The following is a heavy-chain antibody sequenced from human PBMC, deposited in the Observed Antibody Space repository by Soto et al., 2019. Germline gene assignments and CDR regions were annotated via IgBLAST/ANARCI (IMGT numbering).Heavy chain of an antibody. CDR3: ARRRPLGGDYWSFDL. J-gene: IGHJ2*01. D-gene: IGHD4-17*01. CDR2: IWYDGSNK. V-gene: IGHV3-33*01. CDR1: GFTFSSYG. Sequence: QVQLVESGGGVVQPGRSLRLSCAASGFTFSSYGMHWVRQAPGKGLEWVAVIWYDGSNKYYADSVKGRFTISRDNSKNTLYLQMTSLRAADTAVYYCARRRPLGGDYWSFDLWGRGTLVTVSS.